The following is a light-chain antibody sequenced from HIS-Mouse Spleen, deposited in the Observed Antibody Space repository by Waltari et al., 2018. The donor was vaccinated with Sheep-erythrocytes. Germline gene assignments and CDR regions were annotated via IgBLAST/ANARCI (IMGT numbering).Light chain of an antibody. CDR2: GAS. CDR3: QQRSNWYT. Sequence: EIVMTQSPATLSVSPGERATLSCRASQSVSSNLAWYQQKPGQAPRLLIYGASNRATGIPARFSGSGSGTDFTLTISSLEPEDFAVYYCQQRSNWYTFGQGTKLEIK. V-gene: IGKV3-11*01. J-gene: IGKJ2*01. CDR1: QSVSSN.